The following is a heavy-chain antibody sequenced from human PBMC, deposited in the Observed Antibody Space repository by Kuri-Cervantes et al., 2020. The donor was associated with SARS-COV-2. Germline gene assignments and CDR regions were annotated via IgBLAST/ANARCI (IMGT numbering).Heavy chain of an antibody. Sequence: SETLSLTCAVYGGSLNNFYWGWIRQPPGKGLEWIGSIYYSGSTYYNPSLKSRVTISVDTSKNQFSLKLSSVTAADTAVYYCARGGGYQLLSDDAFDIWGQGTMVTVSS. CDR1: GGSLNNFY. CDR2: IYYSGST. V-gene: IGHV4-39*07. J-gene: IGHJ3*02. CDR3: ARGGGYQLLSDDAFDI. D-gene: IGHD2-2*01.